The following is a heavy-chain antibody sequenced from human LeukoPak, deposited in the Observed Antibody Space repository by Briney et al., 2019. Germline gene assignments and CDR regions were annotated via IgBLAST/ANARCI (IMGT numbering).Heavy chain of an antibody. V-gene: IGHV3-30-3*01. CDR1: GFTFSSYA. Sequence: PGRSLRLSCAASGFTFSSYAMHWARQAPGKGLEWVAVISYDGSNKYYADSVKGRFTISRDNAKNSLYLQMSSLRAEDTAIYYCARDDNLIHLWAVFDYWGQGSLVTVSS. CDR2: ISYDGSNK. J-gene: IGHJ4*02. D-gene: IGHD5-18*01. CDR3: ARDDNLIHLWAVFDY.